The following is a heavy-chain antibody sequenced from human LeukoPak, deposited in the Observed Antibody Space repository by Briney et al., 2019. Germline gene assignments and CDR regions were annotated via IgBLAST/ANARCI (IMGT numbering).Heavy chain of an antibody. CDR1: GFTFSSYA. CDR2: ISYDGSNK. J-gene: IGHJ1*01. D-gene: IGHD3-22*01. CDR3: ARGYYDSSGYFEYFQH. Sequence: GGSLRLSCAASGFTFSSYAMHWVRQAPGKGLEWVAVISYDGSNKYYADSVKGRFTISRDNSKNTLYLQMNSLRAEDTAVYYCARGYYDSSGYFEYFQHWGQGTLVTVSS. V-gene: IGHV3-30-3*01.